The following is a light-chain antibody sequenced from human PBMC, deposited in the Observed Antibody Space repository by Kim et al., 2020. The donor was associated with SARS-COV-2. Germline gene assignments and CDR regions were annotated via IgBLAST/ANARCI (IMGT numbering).Light chain of an antibody. Sequence: TINCKSSQSLLHSSNNKNFLSWYQQKPGQPPKLLIYWASIRGSGVPDRFSGSASGTDFTLTIDSLQAEDVAVYYCQQFYSTPSWTFGQGTKVDIK. CDR3: QQFYSTPSWT. V-gene: IGKV4-1*01. CDR2: WAS. CDR1: QSLLHSSNNKNF. J-gene: IGKJ1*01.